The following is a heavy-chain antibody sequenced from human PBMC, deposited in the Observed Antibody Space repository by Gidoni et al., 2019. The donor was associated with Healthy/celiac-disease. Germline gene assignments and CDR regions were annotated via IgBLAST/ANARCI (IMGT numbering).Heavy chain of an antibody. V-gene: IGHV1-2*04. J-gene: IGHJ4*02. CDR1: GDTFTGYY. Sequence: QVQLVQSGAEVKKPGASVKVSCKDSGDTFTGYYMHWVRQAPGQGLEWMGWINPNSCGTNYAQKFQGWVTMTRDTSISTAYMELSRLRSDDTAVYYCAREAYYDFWSGYPYFDYWGQGTLVTVSS. CDR2: INPNSCGT. CDR3: AREAYYDFWSGYPYFDY. D-gene: IGHD3-3*01.